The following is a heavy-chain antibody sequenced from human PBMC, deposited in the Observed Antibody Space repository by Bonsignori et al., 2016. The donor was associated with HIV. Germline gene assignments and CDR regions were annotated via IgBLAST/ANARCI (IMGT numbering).Heavy chain of an antibody. J-gene: IGHJ4*02. V-gene: IGHV1-2*02. Sequence: ASVKVSCKASGYTFSGFYIHWVRQAPGQGLEWMGWISPHSGATNYAQTFQGRVTMTRDSSTSTAYMELSSLRYDDTAVYYCASVVVDWGQGTLVTVSS. D-gene: IGHD2-15*01. CDR3: ASVVVD. CDR2: ISPHSGAT. CDR1: GYTFSGFY.